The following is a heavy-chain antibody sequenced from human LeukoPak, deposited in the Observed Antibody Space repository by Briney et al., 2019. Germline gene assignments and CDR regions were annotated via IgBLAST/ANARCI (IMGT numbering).Heavy chain of an antibody. CDR2: ISGSGGSS. J-gene: IGHJ4*02. D-gene: IGHD3-22*01. Sequence: GGSLRLSCAASGFPFSSYAMSWVRQAPGKGLEWVSTISGSGGSSYYADSVKGRITISRDNSKSTLHLQMNSLGAEDTALYYCAKDSFYDNSGYAFDCWGQGTLVTVSS. V-gene: IGHV3-23*01. CDR3: AKDSFYDNSGYAFDC. CDR1: GFPFSSYA.